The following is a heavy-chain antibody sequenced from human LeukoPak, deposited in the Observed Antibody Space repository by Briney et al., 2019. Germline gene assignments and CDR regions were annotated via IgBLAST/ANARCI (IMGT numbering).Heavy chain of an antibody. CDR2: IYYSGNT. Sequence: PSETLSLTCTVSGSSISSSNYYWGWVRQPPGRGLEWIGSIYYSGNTYYNPSLKSRVTISVDTSKNHFSLKLSSVTAADTAVYYCARHFYETSGYLDYWGQGTLVTVSS. V-gene: IGHV4-39*02. J-gene: IGHJ4*02. D-gene: IGHD3-22*01. CDR3: ARHFYETSGYLDY. CDR1: GSSISSSNYY.